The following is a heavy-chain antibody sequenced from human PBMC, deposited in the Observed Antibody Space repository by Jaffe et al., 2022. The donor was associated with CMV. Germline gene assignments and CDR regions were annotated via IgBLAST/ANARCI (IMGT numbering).Heavy chain of an antibody. J-gene: IGHJ4*02. CDR1: GDTLRNYD. CDR2: ITSSGDTE. D-gene: IGHD1-26*01. Sequence: EIQLVESGGGLVQPGGSLRLSCAVSGDTLRNYDMNWARQAPGKGLEWVAHITSSGDTEYYADSVRGRFTVSRDNAKNSLYLQMNSLRADDTGVYYCATHRSGIYYNWGQGTLVTVSS. V-gene: IGHV3-48*03. CDR3: ATHRSGIYYN.